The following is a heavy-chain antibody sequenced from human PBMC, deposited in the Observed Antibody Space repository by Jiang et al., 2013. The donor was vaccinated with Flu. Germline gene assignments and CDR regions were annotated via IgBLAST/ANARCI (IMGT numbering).Heavy chain of an antibody. Sequence: GLVKPSQTLSLTCTVSGGSLTNTNFYWSWIRQPPGKGLEWIGRLHINGRTNYNPSLQNRVTISVDTSKDQFSLKLTSVTAADTAVYYCARDHGWWLLPDFWGQGTRVTV. CDR2: LHINGRT. J-gene: IGHJ4*02. CDR3: ARDHGWWLLPDF. CDR1: GGSLTNTNFY. D-gene: IGHD3-22*01. V-gene: IGHV4-61*02.